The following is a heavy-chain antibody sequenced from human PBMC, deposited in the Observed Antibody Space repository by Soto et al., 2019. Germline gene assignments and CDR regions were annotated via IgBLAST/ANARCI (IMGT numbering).Heavy chain of an antibody. CDR1: GFTFNNYW. CDR3: AREGGGYDLH. J-gene: IGHJ4*02. V-gene: IGHV3-7*05. CDR2: IKQDGGAK. Sequence: EVQLVESGGGLVQPVGSLRLSCAASGFTFNNYWMCWVRQAPGKGLEWVANIKQDGGAKYYVDSVKGRFTIFRDNAKNSLYLQMNNLRVEDTAVYYCAREGGGYDLHWGQGTLVTVSS. D-gene: IGHD5-12*01.